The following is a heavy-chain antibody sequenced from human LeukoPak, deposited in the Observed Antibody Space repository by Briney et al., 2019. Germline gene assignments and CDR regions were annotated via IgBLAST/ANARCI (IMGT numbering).Heavy chain of an antibody. D-gene: IGHD3-22*01. Sequence: SETLSLTCAVYGGSFSTYYWSWIRQPPGKGLEWIGEINHSGSTNYNPSLKSRVIISVDTSKNQLSLKLSPVTAADTAVYYCARNYYDSSGYRHYYYYMDVWGKGTTVTVSS. J-gene: IGHJ6*03. V-gene: IGHV4-34*01. CDR2: INHSGST. CDR1: GGSFSTYY. CDR3: ARNYYDSSGYRHYYYYMDV.